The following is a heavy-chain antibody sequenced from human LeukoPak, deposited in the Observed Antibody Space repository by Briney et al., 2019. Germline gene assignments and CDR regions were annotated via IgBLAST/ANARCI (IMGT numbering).Heavy chain of an antibody. CDR1: GFTFSTYA. D-gene: IGHD2-21*02. CDR3: AQGGHDFNPFYY. J-gene: IGHJ4*02. V-gene: IGHV3-23*01. CDR2: IKGGGGDP. Sequence: PGGSLRLSCAASGFTFSTYAMGWVRQAPGEGLEWVSSIKGGGGDPFYADSVRGRFTISRDKSKNTLYLQLNSLRPEDTAVYFCAQGGHDFNPFYYWGQGTLDTVSS.